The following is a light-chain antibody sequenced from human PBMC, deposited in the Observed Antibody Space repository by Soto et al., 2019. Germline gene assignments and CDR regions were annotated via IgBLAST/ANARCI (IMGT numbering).Light chain of an antibody. J-gene: IGLJ1*01. V-gene: IGLV2-14*01. CDR2: EVS. Sequence: QSVLTQPASVSGSPGQSITISCTGTSSDVGSYNYVSWYQHHPGKAPKLMISEVSSRPSGVSNRFSGSKSGNTASLTISGLQAEDEAAYYCAAWDDRLDVYVFGTGTKVTVL. CDR1: SSDVGSYNY. CDR3: AAWDDRLDVYV.